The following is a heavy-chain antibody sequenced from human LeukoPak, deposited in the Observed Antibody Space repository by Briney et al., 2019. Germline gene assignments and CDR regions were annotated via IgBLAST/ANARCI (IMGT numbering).Heavy chain of an antibody. D-gene: IGHD6-19*01. CDR2: IYTSGST. CDR1: GGSISSGSYY. J-gene: IGHJ6*03. V-gene: IGHV4-61*02. Sequence: SQTLSLTCTVSGGSISSGSYYWSWIRQPAGKGLEGIGRIYTSGSTNYNPSLKRRVTISVDTSKNQFSLKLSSVTAADTAVYYCAREGSSGWYKGYYYYMDVWGKGTTVTVSS. CDR3: AREGSSGWYKGYYYYMDV.